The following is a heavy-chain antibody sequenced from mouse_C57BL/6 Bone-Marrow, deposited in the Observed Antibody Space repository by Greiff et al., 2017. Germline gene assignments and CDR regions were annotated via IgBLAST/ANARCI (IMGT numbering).Heavy chain of an antibody. J-gene: IGHJ2*01. V-gene: IGHV1-61*01. CDR1: GYTFTSYW. D-gene: IGHD1-1*01. Sequence: QVQLQQPGAELVRPGSSVKLSCKASGYTFTSYWMDWVKQRPGQGLEWIGNIYPSDSETHYNQKFKDKATLTVDKSSSTAYMQLSSLTSEDSAVYYCARMVTTVVIDYWGQGTTLTVSS. CDR2: IYPSDSET. CDR3: ARMVTTVVIDY.